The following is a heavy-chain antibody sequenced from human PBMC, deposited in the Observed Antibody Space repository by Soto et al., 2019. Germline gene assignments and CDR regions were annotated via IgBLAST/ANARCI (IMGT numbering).Heavy chain of an antibody. Sequence: GESLKISCKGSGYSFTYYWIGWVRQMPGKGLEWMGIIYPGDSDTRYSPSFQGQVTISADKSISTAYLQWSSLKASDTAMYYCARRPTPGGDYWYFDLWGRGTLVTVSS. CDR3: ARRPTPGGDYWYFDL. J-gene: IGHJ2*01. V-gene: IGHV5-51*01. CDR1: GYSFTYYW. D-gene: IGHD3-16*01. CDR2: IYPGDSDT.